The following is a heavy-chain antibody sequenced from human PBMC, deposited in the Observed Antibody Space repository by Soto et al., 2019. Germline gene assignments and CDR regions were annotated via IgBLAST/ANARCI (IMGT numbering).Heavy chain of an antibody. V-gene: IGHV1-69*01. CDR2: IIPIFGTA. CDR3: ARGRALAARPNYYYYGMDV. J-gene: IGHJ6*02. D-gene: IGHD6-6*01. Sequence: QVQLVQSGAEVKKPGSSVKVSCKASGGTFSSYAISWVRQAPGQGREWMGGIIPIFGTANYAQKFQGRVTITADESTSTAYMELSSLRSEDTAVYYCARGRALAARPNYYYYGMDVWGQGTTVTVSS. CDR1: GGTFSSYA.